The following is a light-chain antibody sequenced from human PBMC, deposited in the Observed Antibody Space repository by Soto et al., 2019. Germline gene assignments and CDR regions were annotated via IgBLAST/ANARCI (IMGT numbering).Light chain of an antibody. V-gene: IGKV1-5*03. CDR3: QHYDGFPWT. Sequence: DIQMTQSPSTLSASIGDRVTITCRASQNISNCLAWYQQKPGKAPKLLIYKASSLEGGVPSRFSGSASGTEFTLTISSLQPDDFATYYCQHYDGFPWTFGQGTKVEIK. CDR2: KAS. J-gene: IGKJ1*01. CDR1: QNISNC.